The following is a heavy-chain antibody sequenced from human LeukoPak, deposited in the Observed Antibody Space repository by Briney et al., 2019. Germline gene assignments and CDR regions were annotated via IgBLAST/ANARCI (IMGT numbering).Heavy chain of an antibody. D-gene: IGHD1-14*01. CDR3: ARHRSAGISHAFDY. CDR1: GGSISSSDYW. V-gene: IGHV4-39*01. Sequence: SETLSLTCTVTGGSISSSDYWWNWLRQPPGKGLEWIGNIYYSGSTYYSPSLKARVTMSIDTSTNQSSLSLTSVTAADTAVYYCARHRSAGISHAFDYWGQGILSPSPQ. J-gene: IGHJ4*02. CDR2: IYYSGST.